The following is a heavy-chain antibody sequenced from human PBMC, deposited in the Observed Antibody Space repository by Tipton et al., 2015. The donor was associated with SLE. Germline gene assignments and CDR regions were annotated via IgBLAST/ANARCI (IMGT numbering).Heavy chain of an antibody. V-gene: IGHV4-61*02. CDR1: GRSISSGSYF. J-gene: IGHJ3*01. D-gene: IGHD6-19*01. CDR3: AREKENTGWFWLNAFDV. CDR2: IYPSGST. Sequence: TLSLTCTVSGRSISSGSYFWSWIRQPAGKGLEWIGRIYPSGSTNYNPSLKGRLSMSVDTSKAHFSLNLNSVTAADTAIYYCAREKENTGWFWLNAFDVWGRGTLVTVST.